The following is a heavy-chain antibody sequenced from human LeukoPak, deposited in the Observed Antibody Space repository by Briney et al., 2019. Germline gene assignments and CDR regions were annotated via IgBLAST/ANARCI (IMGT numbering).Heavy chain of an antibody. J-gene: IGHJ4*02. V-gene: IGHV4-38-2*01. CDR1: GYSISSGYY. D-gene: IGHD3-9*01. Sequence: SETLSLTCAVSGYSISSGYYWGWIRQPPGKGLEWIGSIYHSGSTYYNPSLKSRVTISVDTSENQFSLKLSSVTAADTAVYYCARWGYYDILTGYSPWYFDYWGQGTLVTVSS. CDR3: ARWGYYDILTGYSPWYFDY. CDR2: IYHSGST.